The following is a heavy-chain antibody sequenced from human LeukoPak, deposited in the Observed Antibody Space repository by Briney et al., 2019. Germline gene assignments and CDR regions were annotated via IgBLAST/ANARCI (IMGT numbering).Heavy chain of an antibody. CDR1: GGSISSGGYY. CDR3: ARYCSGGSCYSGGVDY. J-gene: IGHJ4*02. CDR2: IYYSGST. D-gene: IGHD2-15*01. V-gene: IGHV4-31*03. Sequence: SETLSLTCTVSGGSISSGGYYWSWIRRHPGKGLEWIGYIYYSGSTYYNPSLKSRVTISVDTSKNQFSLKLSSVTAADTAVYYCARYCSGGSCYSGGVDYWGQGTLVTVSS.